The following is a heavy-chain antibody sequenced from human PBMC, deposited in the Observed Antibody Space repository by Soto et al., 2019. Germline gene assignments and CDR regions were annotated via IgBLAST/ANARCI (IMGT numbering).Heavy chain of an antibody. V-gene: IGHV4-4*07. CDR1: GGSISSYY. D-gene: IGHD4-4*01. J-gene: IGHJ6*02. CDR3: ARDRGTTVYYYYGMDV. Sequence: SETLSLTCTVSGGSISSYYWSWIRQPAGKGLEWIGRIYTSGSTNYNPSLKGRVTMSVDTSKNQFSLKLSSVTAADTAVYYCARDRGTTVYYYYGMDVWGQGTTVTVS. CDR2: IYTSGST.